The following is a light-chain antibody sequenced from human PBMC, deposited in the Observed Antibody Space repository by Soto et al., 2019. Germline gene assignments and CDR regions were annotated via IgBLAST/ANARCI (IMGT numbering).Light chain of an antibody. Sequence: EIVLTQSPGALSLSPGERATLCCRASQSVSSSYLAWYQQKPGQAPRLLIYGASSRATGIPDRFSGSGSGTDFTLTISRLEPEDFAVYYCQQYGSSPLAFGGGTKVDI. CDR1: QSVSSSY. V-gene: IGKV3-20*01. CDR2: GAS. CDR3: QQYGSSPLA. J-gene: IGKJ4*01.